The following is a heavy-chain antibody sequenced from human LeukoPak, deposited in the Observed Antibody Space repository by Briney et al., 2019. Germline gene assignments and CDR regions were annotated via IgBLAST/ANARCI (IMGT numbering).Heavy chain of an antibody. D-gene: IGHD3-10*01. Sequence: ASVKVSCKASGYTFTEYYIQWVRRAPGQELEWMGGLTQFFRRTNYTQKFQGRLTISTDESSSTAYMELSDLRSDDTAVYYCATSESGRSWDWFAPWGQGTVVTVSS. CDR3: ATSESGRSWDWFAP. J-gene: IGHJ5*02. CDR2: LTQFFRRT. V-gene: IGHV1-2*02. CDR1: GYTFTEYY.